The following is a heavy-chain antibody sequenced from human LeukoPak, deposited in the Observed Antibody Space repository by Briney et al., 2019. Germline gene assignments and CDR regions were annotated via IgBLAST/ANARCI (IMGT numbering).Heavy chain of an antibody. CDR2: IYYSGST. CDR3: ARHRYDYVWGSYRYTASGAFDI. CDR1: GGSISSYY. D-gene: IGHD3-16*02. J-gene: IGHJ3*02. Sequence: SETLSLTCTVSGGSISSYYWSWIRQPPGKGLEWMGYIYYSGSTNYNPSLKSRVTISVDTSKNQFSLKLSSVTAADTAVYYCARHRYDYVWGSYRYTASGAFDIWGQGTMVTVSS. V-gene: IGHV4-59*08.